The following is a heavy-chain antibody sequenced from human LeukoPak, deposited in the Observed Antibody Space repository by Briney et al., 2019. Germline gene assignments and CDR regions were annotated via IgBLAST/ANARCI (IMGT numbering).Heavy chain of an antibody. Sequence: SETLSLTCAVYGGSFSGYYWSWIRQPPGKGLEWIGEINHSGSTNYNPSLKSRVTISVDTSKNQFSLKLSSVTAADTAVYYCARVAPGYHYYYYMDVXXKGTTVTVS. J-gene: IGHJ6*03. V-gene: IGHV4-34*01. D-gene: IGHD2-15*01. CDR3: ARVAPGYHYYYYMDV. CDR1: GGSFSGYY. CDR2: INHSGST.